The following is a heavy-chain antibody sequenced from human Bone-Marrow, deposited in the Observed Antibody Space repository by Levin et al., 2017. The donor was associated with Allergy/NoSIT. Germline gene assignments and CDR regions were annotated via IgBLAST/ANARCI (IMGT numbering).Heavy chain of an antibody. CDR1: GLSLTNSW. Sequence: GASVKVSCKGSGLSLTNSWIGWVRHMPGRGLEWMGIIHLGDSETKYSPSFQDQITISADKSTTTAYLQSSSLKPSDSAMYYCVRLGWTGSWKRGWLDPWGQGTLVTVST. V-gene: IGHV5-51*01. J-gene: IGHJ5*02. D-gene: IGHD6-13*01. CDR2: IHLGDSET. CDR3: VRLGWTGSWKRGWLDP.